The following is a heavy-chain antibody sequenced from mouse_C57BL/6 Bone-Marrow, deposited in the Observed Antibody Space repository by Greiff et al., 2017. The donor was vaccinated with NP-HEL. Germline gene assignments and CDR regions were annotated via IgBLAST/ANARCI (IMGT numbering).Heavy chain of an antibody. J-gene: IGHJ2*01. V-gene: IGHV5-17*01. CDR2: ISSGSSTI. CDR3: GRHYDHLDD. Sequence: EVKVVESGGGLVKPGGSLKLSCAASGFTFSDYGMHWVRQAPEKGLEWVAYISSGSSTIYYADTVKGRFTISRDNATNTLSLQMTSLTSEDTAMYYSGRHYDHLDDRGQGTTLTVSS. D-gene: IGHD2-4*01. CDR1: GFTFSDYG.